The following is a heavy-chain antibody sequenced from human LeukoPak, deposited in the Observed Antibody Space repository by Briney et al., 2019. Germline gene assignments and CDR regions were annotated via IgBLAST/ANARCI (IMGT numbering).Heavy chain of an antibody. CDR1: GGTFSSYA. CDR3: ARVDTAMVIDY. J-gene: IGHJ4*02. CDR2: IIPILGIA. D-gene: IGHD5-18*01. Sequence: RAPVKVSCKASGGTFSSYAISWVRQAPGQGLEWMGRIIPILGIANYAQKFQGRVTITADKSTSTAYMELSSLRSEDTAVYYCARVDTAMVIDYWGQGTLVTVSS. V-gene: IGHV1-69*04.